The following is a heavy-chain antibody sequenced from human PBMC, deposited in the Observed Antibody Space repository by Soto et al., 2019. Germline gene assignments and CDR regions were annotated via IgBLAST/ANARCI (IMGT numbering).Heavy chain of an antibody. CDR3: ARRYGGNLDY. V-gene: IGHV4-59*08. J-gene: IGHJ4*02. D-gene: IGHD1-26*01. CDR2: IYYSGST. Sequence: SETLSLTCTVSGGSISNFYWSWIRQPPGKGLEWIGYIYYSGSTNYNPSLKSRVTISVDTSKNQFSLKLSSVTAADTAVYFCARRYGGNLDYWGQGTMVTVCS. CDR1: GGSISNFY.